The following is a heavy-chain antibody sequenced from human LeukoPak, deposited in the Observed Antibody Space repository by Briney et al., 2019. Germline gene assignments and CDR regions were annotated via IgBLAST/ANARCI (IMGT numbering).Heavy chain of an antibody. J-gene: IGHJ4*02. CDR2: ISKGSGYI. V-gene: IGHV3-21*01. D-gene: IGHD3-10*01. Sequence: GGSLRLSCAASGFTFSSYGMSWVRQAPGKGLEWVSSISKGSGYIYQTDSVKGRFTISGDNAKNSLFLEMNSLRVEDTAVYCCVRDMGRESIFDYWGQGTLVTVSS. CDR3: VRDMGRESIFDY. CDR1: GFTFSSYG.